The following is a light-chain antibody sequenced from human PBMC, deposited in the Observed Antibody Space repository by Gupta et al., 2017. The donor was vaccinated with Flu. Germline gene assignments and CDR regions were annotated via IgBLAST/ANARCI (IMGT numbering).Light chain of an antibody. J-gene: IGKJ3*01. CDR1: QSLSSW. CDR3: QQYNSYSST. V-gene: IGKV1-5*03. CDR2: KTS. Sequence: DIQMTQSPSTLSASVGDRVTITCRASQSLSSWLAWYQQKPGEAPKLLIYKTSGVKSGVPSRFSGSGSGTEFTLTISGLQPDDFAIYYCQQYNSYSSTFGPGTKVEIK.